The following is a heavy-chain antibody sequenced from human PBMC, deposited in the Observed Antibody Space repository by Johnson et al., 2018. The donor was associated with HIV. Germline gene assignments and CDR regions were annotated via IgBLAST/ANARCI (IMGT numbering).Heavy chain of an antibody. Sequence: QVQLVESGGGVVQPGRSLRLSCAASGFTFSSYGMHWVRQAPGKGLEWVAVISYDGSKKYYADSVKGRFTISRDNSKNTLYLQMGSLRAEDMGVYYCARLRSPDAFDIWGQGTMVTVSS. D-gene: IGHD2-15*01. CDR2: ISYDGSKK. V-gene: IGHV3-30*03. CDR3: ARLRSPDAFDI. J-gene: IGHJ3*02. CDR1: GFTFSSYG.